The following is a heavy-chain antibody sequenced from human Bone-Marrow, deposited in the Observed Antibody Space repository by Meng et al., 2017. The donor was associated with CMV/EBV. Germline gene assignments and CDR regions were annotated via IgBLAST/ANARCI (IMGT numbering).Heavy chain of an antibody. V-gene: IGHV3-9*01. CDR2: ISWNSGSI. CDR1: GFTFDDYA. CDR3: AKEPRPYDSSG. D-gene: IGHD3-22*01. Sequence: SLKISCAASGFTFDDYAMHWVRQAPGKGLEWVSGISWNSGSIGYADSVKGRFTISRDNAKNSLYLQMNSLRAEDTALYYCAKEPRPYDSSGWGQGTLVTVS. J-gene: IGHJ4*02.